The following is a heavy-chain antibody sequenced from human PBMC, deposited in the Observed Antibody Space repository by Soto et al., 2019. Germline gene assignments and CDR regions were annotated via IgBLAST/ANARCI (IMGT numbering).Heavy chain of an antibody. CDR2: INPSGGST. V-gene: IGHV1-46*01. CDR3: AREGGYYYDSSGSDAFDI. D-gene: IGHD3-22*01. CDR1: GYTFTSYY. Sequence: KVSCKASGYTFTSYYMHWVRQAPGQGLEWMGIINPSGGSTSYAQKFQGRVTMTRDTSTSTVYMELSSLRSEDTAVYYCAREGGYYYDSSGSDAFDIWGQGTMVTVSS. J-gene: IGHJ3*02.